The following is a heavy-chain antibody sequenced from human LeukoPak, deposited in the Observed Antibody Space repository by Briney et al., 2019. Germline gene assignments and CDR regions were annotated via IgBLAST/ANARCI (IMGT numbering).Heavy chain of an antibody. D-gene: IGHD6-6*01. Sequence: GASVKLSCKASGYTFTSYGITWVRQAPGQGLEWMGWISPYNGNTNYAQKLQGRVTMTTDTSTSTAYMELRSLRSDDTAVYYCAREPYSSSSDNWGQGTLVTVSS. V-gene: IGHV1-18*01. CDR2: ISPYNGNT. J-gene: IGHJ4*02. CDR3: AREPYSSSSDN. CDR1: GYTFTSYG.